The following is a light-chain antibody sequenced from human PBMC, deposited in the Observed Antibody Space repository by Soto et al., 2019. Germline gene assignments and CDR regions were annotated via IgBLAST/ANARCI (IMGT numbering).Light chain of an antibody. CDR2: KNS. J-gene: IGLJ1*01. V-gene: IGLV1-47*01. Sequence: QSALTQPPSASGTPGQRVTISCSGSSSNIGSNSVYWYQQLPGTAPKLLIFKNSQRPSGVPDRFSGSKSGTSASLAVSGLRSGDEADYYCAAWDDRLRGFLFGPGTKATVL. CDR3: AAWDDRLRGFL. CDR1: SSNIGSNS.